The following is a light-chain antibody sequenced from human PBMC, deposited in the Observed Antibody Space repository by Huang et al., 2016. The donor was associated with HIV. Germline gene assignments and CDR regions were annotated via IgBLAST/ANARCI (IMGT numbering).Light chain of an antibody. CDR2: GAF. CDR1: QSVSSN. J-gene: IGKJ1*01. CDR3: QQYNNWPPGT. Sequence: EIVMTQSPATLSVSPGERATLSCRASQSVSSNLAWYQQKPGQAPRLLIYGAFTRGTGIPARFSGSGSGTEFTLTISSLQSEDFAVYYCQQYNNWPPGTFGQGTKVEIK. V-gene: IGKV3-15*01.